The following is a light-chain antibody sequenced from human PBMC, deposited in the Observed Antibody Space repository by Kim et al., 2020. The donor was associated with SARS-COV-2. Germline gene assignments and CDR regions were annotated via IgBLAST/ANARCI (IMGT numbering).Light chain of an antibody. CDR2: LAS. Sequence: SACLGDRVTITCRASENINTWLAWYQQKPGKAPNLLIYLASTLETGVPPRFSGSGSGTEFTLTINSLQPDDFATYYCQHYSRFPYTFGQGTKLEI. V-gene: IGKV1-5*03. J-gene: IGKJ2*01. CDR1: ENINTW. CDR3: QHYSRFPYT.